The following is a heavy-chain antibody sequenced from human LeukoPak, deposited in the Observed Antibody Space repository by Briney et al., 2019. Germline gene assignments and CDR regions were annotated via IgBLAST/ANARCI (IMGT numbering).Heavy chain of an antibody. CDR1: GYSFTSYW. CDR3: ARLPPTLNWFDP. Sequence: HGASLKISCKGSGYSFTSYWIGWVRQLPGKGLEWMGIIYPGDSDTRYSPSFQGQVTISADKSISTAYLQWSSLKASDTAMYYCARLPPTLNWFDPWGQGTLVTVSS. CDR2: IYPGDSDT. J-gene: IGHJ5*02. V-gene: IGHV5-51*01.